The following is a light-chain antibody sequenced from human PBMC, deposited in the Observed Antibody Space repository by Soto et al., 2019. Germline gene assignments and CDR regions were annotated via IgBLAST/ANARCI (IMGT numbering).Light chain of an antibody. Sequence: DIQLTQSPSFLSASVGDRVTITCRASQGISTYLAWYLQRPGKAPKLLIYGASTLQSGVPSRFSGSGSGTEFTPTISSLQPEDFGTYYCQQLNSDWYAFGQGTKLEIK. CDR3: QQLNSDWYA. CDR2: GAS. V-gene: IGKV1-9*01. CDR1: QGISTY. J-gene: IGKJ2*01.